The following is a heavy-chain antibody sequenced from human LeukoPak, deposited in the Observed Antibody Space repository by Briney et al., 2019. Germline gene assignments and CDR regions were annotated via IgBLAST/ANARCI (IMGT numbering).Heavy chain of an antibody. CDR2: ISGSGGST. V-gene: IGHV3-23*01. D-gene: IGHD3-22*01. J-gene: IGHJ4*02. CDR1: GFTFSSYA. CDR3: ARDYYDSSGNIPFDY. Sequence: PGGSLRLSCAASGFTFSSYAMSWVRQAPGKGLEWVSAISGSGGSTYYADSVKGRFTISRDNSKNTLYLQMNSLRAEDTAVYYCARDYYDSSGNIPFDYWGQGTLVTVSS.